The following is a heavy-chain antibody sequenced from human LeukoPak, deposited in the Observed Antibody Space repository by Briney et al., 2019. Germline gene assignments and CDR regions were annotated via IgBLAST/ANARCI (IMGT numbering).Heavy chain of an antibody. CDR1: GFTFSSYW. CDR2: INSDGSST. D-gene: IGHD2-15*01. V-gene: IGHV3-74*01. Sequence: GGCLRLSCAASGFTFSSYWMHWVRQAPGKGLVWVSRINSDGSSTSYADFVKGRFTISRGNAKNTLYLQMNSLRAEDTAVYYCAGGEGCSGGSCYGYCFDYWGQGTLVTVSS. CDR3: AGGEGCSGGSCYGYCFDY. J-gene: IGHJ4*02.